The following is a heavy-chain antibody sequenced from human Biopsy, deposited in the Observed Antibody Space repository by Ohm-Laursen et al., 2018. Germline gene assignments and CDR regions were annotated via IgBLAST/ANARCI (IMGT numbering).Heavy chain of an antibody. CDR2: IDPKTGGT. CDR3: AKDLLEWSVPS. V-gene: IGHV1-2*02. J-gene: IGHJ4*02. D-gene: IGHD3-3*01. Sequence: ASVKVSCKASGYTFTGDYIHWVRQAPGQGLEWMGWIDPKTGGTEYAQKFRGRVTMTRDTSISTMYMDLSSLRSDDTAVYYCAKDLLEWSVPSWGQGTLATVSS. CDR1: GYTFTGDY.